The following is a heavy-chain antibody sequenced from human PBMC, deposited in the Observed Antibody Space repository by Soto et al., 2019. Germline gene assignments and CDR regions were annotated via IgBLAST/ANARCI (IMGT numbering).Heavy chain of an antibody. CDR3: AARPEVAGNYYFDY. CDR1: GGSFSGYY. CDR2: INHSGST. D-gene: IGHD6-19*01. Sequence: SETLSLTCAVYGGSFSGYYWIWIRQPPGKGLEWIGEINHSGSTNYNPSLKSRVTISVDTSKNQFSLKLSSVTAADTAVYYCAARPEVAGNYYFDYWGQGTLVTVSS. J-gene: IGHJ4*02. V-gene: IGHV4-34*01.